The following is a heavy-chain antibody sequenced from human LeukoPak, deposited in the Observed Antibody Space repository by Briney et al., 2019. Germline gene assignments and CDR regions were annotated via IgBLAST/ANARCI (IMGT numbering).Heavy chain of an antibody. Sequence: ASVKVSCKASGYTFTSYGISWVRQAPGQGLEWMGWISAYNGNTNYAQKLQGRVTMTTDTSTSTAYMELRSLRSDDTAVYYCARGVKYTPTTVTTRYQYHYYYMDVWGKGTTVTISS. J-gene: IGHJ6*03. CDR1: GYTFTSYG. D-gene: IGHD4-17*01. CDR3: ARGVKYTPTTVTTRYQYHYYYMDV. CDR2: ISAYNGNT. V-gene: IGHV1-18*01.